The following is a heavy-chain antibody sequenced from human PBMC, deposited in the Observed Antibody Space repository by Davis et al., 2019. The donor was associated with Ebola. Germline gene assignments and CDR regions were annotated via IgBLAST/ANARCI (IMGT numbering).Heavy chain of an antibody. V-gene: IGHV1-69*13. D-gene: IGHD3-22*01. CDR3: ARDQGYYYDSRTLYYFDY. CDR1: GGTFSSYA. CDR2: IIPIFGTA. J-gene: IGHJ4*02. Sequence: SVKVSCKASGGTFSSYAISWVRQAPGQGLEWMGGIIPIFGTANYAQKFQGRVTITADESTSTAYMELSSLRSEDTAVYYCARDQGYYYDSRTLYYFDYWGQGTLVTVSS.